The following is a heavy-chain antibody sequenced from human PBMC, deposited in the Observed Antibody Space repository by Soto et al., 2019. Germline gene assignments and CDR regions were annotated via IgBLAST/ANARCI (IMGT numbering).Heavy chain of an antibody. CDR2: ISAYNGNT. D-gene: IGHD1-20*01. J-gene: IGHJ5*02. V-gene: IGHV1-18*04. Sequence: GASSKVSCKSSGYTFTSYYMHWVRQAPGQGLEWMGRISAYNGNTSYAQKLQGRVTMTTDTSTSTAYMELRSLRSDDTAVYYCARDITTFWFDPWGQGTLVTVSS. CDR1: GYTFTSYY. CDR3: ARDITTFWFDP.